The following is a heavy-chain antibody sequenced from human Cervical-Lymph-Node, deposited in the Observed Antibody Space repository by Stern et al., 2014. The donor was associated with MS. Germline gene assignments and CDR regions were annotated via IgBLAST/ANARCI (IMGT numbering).Heavy chain of an antibody. J-gene: IGHJ4*02. D-gene: IGHD5-24*01. CDR3: ARDYDGYGEKSRFDY. CDR2: ISPNSGGT. V-gene: IGHV1-2*06. Sequence: VQLVESGAEVKKPGASVKVSCKTSGYTFTGFYIHWLRQAPGQGLEWMGRISPNSGGTHYAEKYQGRVTMTRDTSISTAYMELTRLTSDDTAVYYCARDYDGYGEKSRFDYWGQGTQVTVSS. CDR1: GYTFTGFY.